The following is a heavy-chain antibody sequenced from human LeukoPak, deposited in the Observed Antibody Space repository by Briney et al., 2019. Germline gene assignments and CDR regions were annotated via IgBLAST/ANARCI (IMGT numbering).Heavy chain of an antibody. CDR3: ARGVGGYRFGELWPEY. CDR2: INPNSGGT. V-gene: IGHV1-2*04. J-gene: IGHJ4*02. D-gene: IGHD3-10*01. CDR1: GYTFTGYY. Sequence: ASVKVSCKASGYTFTGYYMHWVRQAPGQGLEWMGWINPNSGGTNYAQKFQGWVTMTMDTAISTVYMQIVSLKSEDTAIYYCARGVGGYRFGELWPEYWGQGTLVTVSS.